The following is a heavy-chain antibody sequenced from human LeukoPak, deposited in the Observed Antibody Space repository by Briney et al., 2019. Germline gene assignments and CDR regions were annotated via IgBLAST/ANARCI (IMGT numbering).Heavy chain of an antibody. CDR1: GGTFSSYA. J-gene: IGHJ6*02. Sequence: SVKVSRKASGGTFSSYAISWVRQAPGQGLEWMGGIIPIFGTANYAQKFQGRVTITADESTSTAYMELSSLRSEDTAVYYCARRAAAGTGIGYYYGMDVWGQGTTVTVSS. CDR2: IIPIFGTA. V-gene: IGHV1-69*01. CDR3: ARRAAAGTGIGYYYGMDV. D-gene: IGHD6-13*01.